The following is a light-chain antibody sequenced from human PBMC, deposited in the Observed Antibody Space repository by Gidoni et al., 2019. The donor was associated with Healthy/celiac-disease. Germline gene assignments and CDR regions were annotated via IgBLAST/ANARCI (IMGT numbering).Light chain of an antibody. CDR3: QQRSNWPPA. CDR2: DAS. Sequence: EIVLTQSPATLSLSPGERATLSCRASQSVSSYLASYQQKPGQAPRLHIYDASNRATGIPARFSGSWSGTYFTLTIRRLEPEDFAVYYFQQRSNWPPAFGQXTKVEIK. CDR1: QSVSSY. J-gene: IGKJ1*01. V-gene: IGKV3-11*01.